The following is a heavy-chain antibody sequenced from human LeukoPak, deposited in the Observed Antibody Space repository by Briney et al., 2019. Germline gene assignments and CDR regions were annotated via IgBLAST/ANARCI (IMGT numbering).Heavy chain of an antibody. D-gene: IGHD2-2*01. CDR2: INHSGST. J-gene: IGHJ6*03. V-gene: IGHV4-34*01. Sequence: KPGGSLRLSCAASGFTFSSYSMNWIRQPPGKGLEWIGEINHSGSTNYNPSLKSRVTISVDTSKNQFSLKLSSVTAADTAVYYCARGTPQVVVPAASSYYYYYMDVWGKGTTVTVSS. CDR1: GFTFSSYS. CDR3: ARGTPQVVVPAASSYYYYYMDV.